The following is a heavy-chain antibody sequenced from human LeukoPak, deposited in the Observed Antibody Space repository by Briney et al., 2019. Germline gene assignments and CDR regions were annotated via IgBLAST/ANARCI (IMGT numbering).Heavy chain of an antibody. V-gene: IGHV1-69*04. Sequence: SVKVSCKASGGTFSSYAISWVRQAPGQGLEWMGRIIPILGIANYAQKFQGRVTITADKSTSTAYMELSSLRSEDTAVYYCARVYSGSYLDYWGQGTLVTVSS. CDR1: GGTFSSYA. CDR3: ARVYSGSYLDY. J-gene: IGHJ4*02. CDR2: IIPILGIA. D-gene: IGHD1-26*01.